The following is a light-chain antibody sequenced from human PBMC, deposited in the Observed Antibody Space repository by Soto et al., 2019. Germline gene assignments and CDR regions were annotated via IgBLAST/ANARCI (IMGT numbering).Light chain of an antibody. Sequence: SYELTQPPSVSVAPGKTARITCGGNNIGSKSVHWYQQKLGQAPVLVIYYDNDRPSGIPERFSGSNSGNTATLTISRVEAGDEADYYCQVWDSSSDHVVFGGGTKLTVL. CDR3: QVWDSSSDHVV. CDR1: NIGSKS. CDR2: YDN. V-gene: IGLV3-21*04. J-gene: IGLJ2*01.